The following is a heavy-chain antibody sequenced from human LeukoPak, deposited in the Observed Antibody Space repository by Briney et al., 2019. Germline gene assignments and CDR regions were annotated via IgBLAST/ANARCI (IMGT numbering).Heavy chain of an antibody. Sequence: SETLSLTCAVYGGSFSGYYWSWIRQPPGKGLEWIGEINHSGSTNYNPSLKGRVTISVDTSKIQFSLKLSSVTAADTAVYYCARAGEGYGYNWFDPWGQGTLVTVSS. CDR2: INHSGST. V-gene: IGHV4-34*01. J-gene: IGHJ5*02. CDR1: GGSFSGYY. D-gene: IGHD2-15*01. CDR3: ARAGEGYGYNWFDP.